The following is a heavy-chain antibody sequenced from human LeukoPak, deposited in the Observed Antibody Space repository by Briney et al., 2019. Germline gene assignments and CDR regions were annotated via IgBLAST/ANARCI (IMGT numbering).Heavy chain of an antibody. CDR1: GGSFSGYY. Sequence: SETLSLTCAVYGGSFSGYYWSWIRQPPGKGLEWIGEINHSGSTNYNPSLKSRVTISVDTSENQFSLKLSSVTAADTAVYYCARVWRGYSYDYWGQGTLVTVSS. J-gene: IGHJ4*02. D-gene: IGHD5-18*01. V-gene: IGHV4-34*01. CDR3: ARVWRGYSYDY. CDR2: INHSGST.